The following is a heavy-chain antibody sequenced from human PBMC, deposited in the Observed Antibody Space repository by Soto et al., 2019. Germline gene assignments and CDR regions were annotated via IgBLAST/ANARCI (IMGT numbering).Heavy chain of an antibody. D-gene: IGHD1-20*01. CDR3: ARDAPQTITGQDYYYYYGMDV. CDR2: IWYDGSNK. V-gene: IGHV3-33*01. J-gene: IGHJ6*02. CDR1: GFTFSSYG. Sequence: GGSLRLSCAASGFTFSSYGMHWVRQAPGKGLEWVAVIWYDGSNKYYVDSVKGRFTISRDNSKNTLYLQMNSLRAEDTAVYYCARDAPQTITGQDYYYYYGMDVWGQGTTVTV.